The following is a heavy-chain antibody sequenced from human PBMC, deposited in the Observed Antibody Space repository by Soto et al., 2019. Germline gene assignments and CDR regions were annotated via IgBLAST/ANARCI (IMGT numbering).Heavy chain of an antibody. CDR1: GYTFTGYG. Sequence: ASVKVSCKTFGYTFTGYGISWVRQAPGQGLEWMGWISAFNGNTNYAQNLQGRVTMTTDTSTSTAYMELRSLRSDDTAVYYCARDVLWFGELLHFDYWGRG. D-gene: IGHD3-10*01. CDR3: ARDVLWFGELLHFDY. CDR2: ISAFNGNT. J-gene: IGHJ4*02. V-gene: IGHV1-18*01.